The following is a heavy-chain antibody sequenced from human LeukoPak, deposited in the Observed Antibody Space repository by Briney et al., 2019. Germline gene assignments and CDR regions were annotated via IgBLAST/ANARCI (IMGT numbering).Heavy chain of an antibody. Sequence: SETLSLTCTVSGGSISSSSYYWGWIRQPPGKGLEWIGSIYYSGSTYYNPSLKSRVTISVDTSKNQFSLKLSSVTAADTAVYYCARQWVSHYGMDVWGQGTTVTVSS. CDR3: ARQWVSHYGMDV. V-gene: IGHV4-39*01. D-gene: IGHD1-26*01. J-gene: IGHJ6*02. CDR1: GGSISSSSYY. CDR2: IYYSGST.